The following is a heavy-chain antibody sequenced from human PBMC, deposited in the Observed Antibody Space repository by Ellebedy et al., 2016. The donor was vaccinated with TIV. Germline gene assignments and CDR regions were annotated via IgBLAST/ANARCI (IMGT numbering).Heavy chain of an antibody. D-gene: IGHD5-18*01. CDR2: ISYDGSNK. Sequence: GGSLRLSCAASGFTFSSYGMHWVRQAPGKGLEWVAVISYDGSNKYYADSVKGRFTISRDNSKNTLYLQMNSLRAEDTAVYYCAKAAMVNPHYWGQGTLVTVSS. V-gene: IGHV3-30*18. J-gene: IGHJ4*02. CDR3: AKAAMVNPHY. CDR1: GFTFSSYG.